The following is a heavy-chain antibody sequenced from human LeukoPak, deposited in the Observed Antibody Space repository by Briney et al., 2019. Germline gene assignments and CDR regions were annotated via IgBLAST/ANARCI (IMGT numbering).Heavy chain of an antibody. V-gene: IGHV4-38-2*01. CDR2: LYHSDSA. Sequence: SETLSLTCAVSGYSISNGYYGVWIRQPPGRGLEWIGSLYHSDSAYYNTSLRSRVSMSVDTSKNQFSLTLSFVTAADTAVYYCARQHDSYYYYYIDVWGAGTTVTVSS. J-gene: IGHJ6*03. CDR3: ARQHDSYYYYYIDV. CDR1: GYSISNGYY.